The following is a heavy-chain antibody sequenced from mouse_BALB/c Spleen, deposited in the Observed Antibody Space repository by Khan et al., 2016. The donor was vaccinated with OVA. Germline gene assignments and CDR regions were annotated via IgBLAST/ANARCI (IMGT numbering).Heavy chain of an antibody. D-gene: IGHD1-2*01. J-gene: IGHJ1*01. CDR1: GYSFTSGYN. CDR3: ARDYYGNWYFDV. Sequence: DVQLQESGPDLVKPSQSLSLTCTVTGYSFTSGYNWHWIRQFPGNKLEWMGYINYSGSTNYTPSLKIRFSITRDTSKNQFFLQLNSVTTEDTATYYCARDYYGNWYFDVWGAGTTVTVSS. V-gene: IGHV3-1*02. CDR2: INYSGST.